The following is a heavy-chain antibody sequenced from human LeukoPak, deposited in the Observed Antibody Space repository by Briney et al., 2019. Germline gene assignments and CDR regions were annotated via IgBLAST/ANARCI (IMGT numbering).Heavy chain of an antibody. V-gene: IGHV3-7*01. J-gene: IGHJ4*02. CDR2: IKQDGSEK. CDR3: ARSPSWILYFDS. Sequence: GGSLRLSCEASGFTFSSYWMTWVRQAPGKGLEWVANIKQDGSEKYYVDSVKDRFTISRDNAKNSLDLQMNSLRVKDTAVYYCARSPSWILYFDSWGQGTLVTVSS. CDR1: GFTFSSYW. D-gene: IGHD5-12*01.